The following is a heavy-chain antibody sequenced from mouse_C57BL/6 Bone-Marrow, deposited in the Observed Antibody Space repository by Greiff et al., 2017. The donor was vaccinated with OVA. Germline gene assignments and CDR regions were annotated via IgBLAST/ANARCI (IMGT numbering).Heavy chain of an antibody. CDR1: GYTFTSYW. V-gene: IGHV1-74*01. CDR2: IHPSDSDT. CDR3: AIKEDYGEAFAY. Sequence: QVQLQQPGAELVKPGASVKVSCKASGYTFTSYWMHWVKQRPGQGLEWIGRIHPSDSDTNYNQKFKGKATLTVDKSSSTAYMQLSSLTSEDSAVYYCAIKEDYGEAFAYWGQGTLVTVSA. D-gene: IGHD1-1*01. J-gene: IGHJ3*01.